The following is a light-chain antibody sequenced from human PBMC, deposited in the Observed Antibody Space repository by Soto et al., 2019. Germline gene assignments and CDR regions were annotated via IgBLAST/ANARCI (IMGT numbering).Light chain of an antibody. Sequence: ELVMTQSPATLSVSPGERATLSCRASQSVSSYLAWYQQKPGQAPRLLIYDASNRATGIPARFSGSGSGTDFTLTISSLEPEDFAVYYCQQRSNWPSITFGQGTRLENK. CDR3: QQRSNWPSIT. J-gene: IGKJ5*01. CDR2: DAS. CDR1: QSVSSY. V-gene: IGKV3-11*01.